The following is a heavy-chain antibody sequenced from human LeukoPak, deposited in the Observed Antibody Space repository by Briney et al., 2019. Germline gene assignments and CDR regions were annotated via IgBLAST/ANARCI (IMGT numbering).Heavy chain of an antibody. V-gene: IGHV4-34*01. J-gene: IGHJ5*02. D-gene: IGHD3-22*01. Sequence: SETLSLTCAVYGGSFSGYYWSWIRQPPGKGLEWIGEINHSGSTNYNPSLKSRVTISVDTSKKQFSLQLSSVTAADTAVYYCARGSPDMGYDSSGFRLDPWGQGTLVTVSS. CDR1: GGSFSGYY. CDR3: ARGSPDMGYDSSGFRLDP. CDR2: INHSGST.